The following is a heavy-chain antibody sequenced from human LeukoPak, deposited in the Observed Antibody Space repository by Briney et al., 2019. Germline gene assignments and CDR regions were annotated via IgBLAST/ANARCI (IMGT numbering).Heavy chain of an antibody. D-gene: IGHD4-23*01. CDR3: ARGGATVVTPTNANWFDP. Sequence: SVKVSCKAPGGTFSSYAISWVRQAPGQGLEWMGGIIPIFGTANYAQKFQGRVTITADESTSTAYMELSSLRSEDTAVYYCARGGATVVTPTNANWFDPWGQGTLVTVSS. J-gene: IGHJ5*02. V-gene: IGHV1-69*13. CDR1: GGTFSSYA. CDR2: IIPIFGTA.